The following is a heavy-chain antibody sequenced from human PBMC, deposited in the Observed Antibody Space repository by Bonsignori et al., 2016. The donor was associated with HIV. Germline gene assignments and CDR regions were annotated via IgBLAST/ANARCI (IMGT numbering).Heavy chain of an antibody. CDR3: ARGGSSWGNWFDP. D-gene: IGHD6-13*01. V-gene: IGHV4-30-4*01. CDR2: IYYSGST. Sequence: PGKGLEWIGYIYYSGSTYYNPSLKSRVTISVDTSKNQFSLKLSSVTAADTAVYYCARGGSSWGNWFDPWGQGTLVTVSS. J-gene: IGHJ5*02.